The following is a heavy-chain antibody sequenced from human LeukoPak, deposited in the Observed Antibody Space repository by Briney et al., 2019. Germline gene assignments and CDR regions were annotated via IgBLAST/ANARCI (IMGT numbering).Heavy chain of an antibody. J-gene: IGHJ4*02. CDR2: IKSKTDGGTT. V-gene: IGHV3-15*01. Sequence: GGSLRLSCAASGFTFSNAWVSWVRQAPGKGLEGVGRIKSKTDGGTTDYAAPVKGRFTISRDDSKNTVYLQMNSLKTEDTAFYYCTTVSSWTGYFDYWGQGTLVTVSS. D-gene: IGHD6-13*01. CDR3: TTVSSWTGYFDY. CDR1: GFTFSNAW.